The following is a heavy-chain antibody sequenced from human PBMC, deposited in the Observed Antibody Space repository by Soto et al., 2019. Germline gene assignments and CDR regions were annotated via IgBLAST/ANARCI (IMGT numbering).Heavy chain of an antibody. CDR1: GYTFTSYG. J-gene: IGHJ4*02. CDR3: AGYSSGWYYPGFDY. V-gene: IGHV1-18*01. Sequence: QVQLVQSGAEVKKPGASVKVSCKASGYTFTSYGISWVRQAPGQGLEWMGWISAYNGNTNYAQKLQGRVTMTTDTSTSKDYMELRSLRSDDTAVYYCAGYSSGWYYPGFDYWGQGSLVTVAS. D-gene: IGHD6-19*01. CDR2: ISAYNGNT.